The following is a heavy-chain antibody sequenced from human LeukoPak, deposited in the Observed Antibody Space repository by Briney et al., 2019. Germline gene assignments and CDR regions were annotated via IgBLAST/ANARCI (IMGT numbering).Heavy chain of an antibody. J-gene: IGHJ4*02. Sequence: GGSLRLSCEGFGFAVSTYSMHWVRQTPGQGLLWVSRLNSDGIRTDYADSVRGRFTISRDNAKNTFYMYMDSLRAEDTAVYYCARAGFYNGYDYWGQGTLVTVSS. CDR1: GFAVSTYS. CDR2: LNSDGIRT. D-gene: IGHD5-18*01. V-gene: IGHV3-74*01. CDR3: ARAGFYNGYDY.